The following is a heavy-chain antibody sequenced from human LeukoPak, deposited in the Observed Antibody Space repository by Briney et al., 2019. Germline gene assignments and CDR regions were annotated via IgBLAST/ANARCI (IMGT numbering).Heavy chain of an antibody. V-gene: IGHV3-23*01. J-gene: IGHJ4*02. D-gene: IGHD6-25*01. CDR3: TKWRAAQSEFDY. CDR2: ITGAGNST. CDR1: GFTFKSYG. Sequence: GGSLRLSCAASGFTFKSYGMTWVRQVPGKGLEWVPSITGAGNSTKYADSVKGRFTISRDNAKNSVYLDMISLRVEDTAVYYCTKWRAAQSEFDYWGQGTLVTVSS.